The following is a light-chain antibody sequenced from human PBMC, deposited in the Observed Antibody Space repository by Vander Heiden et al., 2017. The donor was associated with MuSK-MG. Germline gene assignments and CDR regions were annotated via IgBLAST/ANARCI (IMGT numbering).Light chain of an antibody. CDR3: QQYNSYPVT. CDR1: QSISIW. CDR2: DAS. J-gene: IGKJ1*01. Sequence: DNQMTQSPSTLSASVGDRVTITCRASQSISIWLAWYQQKPGKAPKLLIYDASSLESGVPSRFSGSGSGTEFTLTISSLQPDDFATYYCQQYNSYPVTFGQGTKVEIK. V-gene: IGKV1-5*01.